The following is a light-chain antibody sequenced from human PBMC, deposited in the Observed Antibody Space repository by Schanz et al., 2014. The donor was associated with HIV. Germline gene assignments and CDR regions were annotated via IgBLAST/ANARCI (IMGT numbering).Light chain of an antibody. CDR1: SGDVGSYNY. Sequence: QSALTQPASVSGSPGQSISISCTGTSGDVGSYNYVSWYQQHPGKAPKLMIYDVSNRPSGVPDRLSGSKSGNTASLTISGLQAEDEAVYYCCSYAGSYTWVFGGGTKLTVL. V-gene: IGLV2-11*01. CDR2: DVS. J-gene: IGLJ3*02. CDR3: CSYAGSYTWV.